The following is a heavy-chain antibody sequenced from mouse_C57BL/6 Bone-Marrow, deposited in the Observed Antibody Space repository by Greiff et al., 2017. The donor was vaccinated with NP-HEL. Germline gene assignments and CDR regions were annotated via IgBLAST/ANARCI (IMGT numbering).Heavy chain of an antibody. CDR1: GYTFTSYW. Sequence: QVQLQQPGAELVKPGASVKLSCKASGYTFTSYWMQWVKQRPGQGLEWIGEIDPSDSYTNYNQKFKGKATLTVDTSSSTAYMQLSSLTSEDSAVYYCARGRVHDYWGQGTTLTVSS. V-gene: IGHV1-50*01. CDR3: ARGRVHDY. CDR2: IDPSDSYT. J-gene: IGHJ2*01.